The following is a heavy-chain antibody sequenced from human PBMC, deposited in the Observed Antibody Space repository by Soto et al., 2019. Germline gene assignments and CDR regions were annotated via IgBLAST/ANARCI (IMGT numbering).Heavy chain of an antibody. Sequence: PGGSLRLSCAASGFTFSSYWMHWVRQAPGKGLVWVSRINSDGSSTSYADSVKGRFTISRDNAKNTLYLQMNSLRAEDTAVYYCARDTGYCSSTSCLTPRAFDYWGQGTLVTVSS. CDR1: GFTFSSYW. D-gene: IGHD2-2*01. CDR2: INSDGSST. CDR3: ARDTGYCSSTSCLTPRAFDY. V-gene: IGHV3-74*01. J-gene: IGHJ4*02.